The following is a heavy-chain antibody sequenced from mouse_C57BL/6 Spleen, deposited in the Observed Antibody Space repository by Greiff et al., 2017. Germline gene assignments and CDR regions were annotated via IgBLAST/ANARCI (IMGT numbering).Heavy chain of an antibody. CDR2: IDPSDSYT. CDR1: GYTFTSYW. D-gene: IGHD2-2*01. CDR3: AAEGSSTMVTPYAMDY. Sequence: VQLQQPGAELVKPGASVKLSCKASGYTFTSYWMQWVKQRPGQGLEWIGEIDPSDSYTNYNQKFKGKATLTVDPSSSTAYMQLSSLTSEDSAVYYCAAEGSSTMVTPYAMDYWGQGTSVTVSS. V-gene: IGHV1-50*01. J-gene: IGHJ4*01.